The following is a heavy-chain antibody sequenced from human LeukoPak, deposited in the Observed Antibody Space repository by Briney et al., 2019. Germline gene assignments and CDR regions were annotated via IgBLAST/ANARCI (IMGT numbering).Heavy chain of an antibody. CDR2: IGIDSGNT. CDR1: GFTFSDYS. D-gene: IGHD1-1*01. V-gene: IGHV3-48*01. Sequence: GGSLRLSCAASGFTFSDYSMNWVRQAPGKGLVWISYIGIDSGNTNYADSVKGRFTISGDKAKNSLYLQMNSLRVEDTAVYYCARDYKDAFDNWGQGTLVTVSS. J-gene: IGHJ4*02. CDR3: ARDYKDAFDN.